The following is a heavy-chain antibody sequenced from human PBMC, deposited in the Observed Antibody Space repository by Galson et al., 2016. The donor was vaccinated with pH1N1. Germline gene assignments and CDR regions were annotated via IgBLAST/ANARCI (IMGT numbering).Heavy chain of an antibody. CDR3: ARRYFDH. Sequence: SLRLSCAASGFTFSDYWMQWVRQAPGKGLEWVANIRQDGGEKYYVDSVKGRFTISRDKAKNSLYLQVNSLRAEDPAVDSCARRYFDHWGQGSLVTVSS. D-gene: IGHD1-14*01. V-gene: IGHV3-7*01. CDR2: IRQDGGEK. J-gene: IGHJ4*02. CDR1: GFTFSDYW.